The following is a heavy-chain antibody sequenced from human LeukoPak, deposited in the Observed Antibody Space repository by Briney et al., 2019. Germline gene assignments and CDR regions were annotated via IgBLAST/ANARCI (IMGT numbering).Heavy chain of an antibody. V-gene: IGHV1-69*04. CDR3: ARVWPSDIVVVVANYAFDI. Sequence: ASVKVSCKASGGTFSSYAISWVRQAPGQGLEWMGRIIPILGIANYAQKFQGRVTITADKSTSTAYMELSSLRSDDTAVYYCARVWPSDIVVVVANYAFDIWGQGTMVTVSS. J-gene: IGHJ3*02. D-gene: IGHD2-15*01. CDR2: IIPILGIA. CDR1: GGTFSSYA.